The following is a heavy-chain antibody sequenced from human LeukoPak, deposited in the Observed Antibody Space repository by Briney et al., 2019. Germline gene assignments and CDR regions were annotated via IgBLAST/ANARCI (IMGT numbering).Heavy chain of an antibody. Sequence: ASVKVSCKASGYSFTTYFMHWVRQAPGRGLEWMGIISPSGDYTNYAQKLQGRVTMTRDASTSTVYMELSSLRSEDTAVYYCAKDGGRFDTDYWGQGTLVTVSS. CDR2: ISPSGDYT. CDR3: AKDGGRFDTDY. D-gene: IGHD3-10*01. V-gene: IGHV1-46*04. J-gene: IGHJ4*02. CDR1: GYSFTTYF.